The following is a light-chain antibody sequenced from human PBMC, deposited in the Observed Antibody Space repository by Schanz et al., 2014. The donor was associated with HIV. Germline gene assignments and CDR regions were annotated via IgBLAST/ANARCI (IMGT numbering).Light chain of an antibody. J-gene: IGKJ4*01. CDR1: QSVSSSY. CDR3: QQRIDWPLT. Sequence: EIVLTQSPGTLSLSPGERATLSCRASQSVSSSYLAWYQQKPGQAPRLLIYGASSRATGIPDRFSGSGSGTDFTLTISGLEPEDFAVYYCQQRIDWPLTFGGGTKVEIK. CDR2: GAS. V-gene: IGKV3D-20*02.